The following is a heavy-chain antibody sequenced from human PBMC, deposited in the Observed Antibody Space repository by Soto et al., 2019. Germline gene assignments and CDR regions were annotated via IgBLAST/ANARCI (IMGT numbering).Heavy chain of an antibody. J-gene: IGHJ4*02. CDR1: GGSITSHHYY. Sequence: QLQVQESGPGQVKPSQTLSLTCTVSGGSITSHHYYWGWIRQPPGKGLEWIGSIYSGGNTYYNPSLRSRLTICVDTAKNLISLKLNSVTAADSAIYYCGSGPSTTWIDNWGLGTQVSVSS. CDR3: GSGPSTTWIDN. V-gene: IGHV4-39*01. CDR2: IYSGGNT. D-gene: IGHD2-2*01.